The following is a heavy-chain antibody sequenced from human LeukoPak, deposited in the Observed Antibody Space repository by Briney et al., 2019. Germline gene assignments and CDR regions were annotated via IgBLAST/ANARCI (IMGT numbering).Heavy chain of an antibody. J-gene: IGHJ4*02. CDR1: GGSISSSNW. D-gene: IGHD2-15*01. V-gene: IGHV4-4*02. Sequence: SETLSLTCAVSGGSISSSNWWSWVRQPPGKGLEWIGEIYHSGSTNYNPSLKSRVTISVDKSKNQFSLKLSSVTAADTAVYYCATLERYCSGGSCYSGLGFHYWGQGTLVTVSS. CDR2: IYHSGST. CDR3: ATLERYCSGGSCYSGLGFHY.